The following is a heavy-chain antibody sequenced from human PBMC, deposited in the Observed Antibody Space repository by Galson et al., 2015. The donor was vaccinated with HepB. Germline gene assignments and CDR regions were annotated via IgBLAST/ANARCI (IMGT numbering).Heavy chain of an antibody. J-gene: IGHJ4*02. CDR1: GFSFTTGGMR. D-gene: IGHD6-13*01. Sequence: PALVKPTQTLTLTCTFSGFSFTTGGMRVSWIRQPPGKALEWLARIDWNDDKFYSTSLKTRLTISKDTSKNQVVLTMTNMDPVDTATYYCARTALIAAAGTCFDYWGQGTLVTVSS. CDR2: IDWNDDK. V-gene: IGHV2-70*04. CDR3: ARTALIAAAGTCFDY.